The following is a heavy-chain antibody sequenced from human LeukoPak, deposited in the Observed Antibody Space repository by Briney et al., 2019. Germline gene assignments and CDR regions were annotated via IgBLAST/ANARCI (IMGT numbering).Heavy chain of an antibody. CDR1: GGSISSGGYS. CDR2: IYHSGST. D-gene: IGHD3-3*01. J-gene: IGHJ4*02. CDR3: ARGPAHYEIFGVVTYYFDY. Sequence: SETLSLTCAVSGGSISSGGYSWSWIRQPPGKGLEWIGYIYHSGSTYYNPSLKSRVTISVDRSKNQFSLKLSSVTAADTAVYYCARGPAHYEIFGVVTYYFDYWGQGTLVTVSS. V-gene: IGHV4-30-2*01.